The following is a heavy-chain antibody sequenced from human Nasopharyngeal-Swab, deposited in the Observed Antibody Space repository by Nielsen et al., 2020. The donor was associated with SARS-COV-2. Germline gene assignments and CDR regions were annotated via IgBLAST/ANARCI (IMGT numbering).Heavy chain of an antibody. CDR3: AKDKEGLRGVGSYDY. V-gene: IGHV3-23*02. Sequence: GESLKISCVGSGFTLRNYDMGWVRQTPGKGLEWVSHISGSGGGTYYIDSVKGRFTISRDNSKNTLHLHMSSLRAEDTAVYYCAKDKEGLRGVGSYDYWGQGTLVTVSS. CDR2: ISGSGGGT. CDR1: GFTLRNYD. J-gene: IGHJ4*02. D-gene: IGHD3-10*01.